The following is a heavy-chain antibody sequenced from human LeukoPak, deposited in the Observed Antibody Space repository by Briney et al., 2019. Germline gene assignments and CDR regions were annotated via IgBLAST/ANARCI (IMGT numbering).Heavy chain of an antibody. Sequence: GSLRLSCAASGFTFSSYWMSWVRQAPGKGLGGVSAISGSGGSTYYADSVKGRFTISRDNSKNTLYLQMNSLRAEATAVYYCAIPIALAVAGSRFDPWGQGTLVTVSS. J-gene: IGHJ5*02. V-gene: IGHV3-23*01. D-gene: IGHD6-19*01. CDR3: AIPIALAVAGSRFDP. CDR2: ISGSGGST. CDR1: GFTFSSYW.